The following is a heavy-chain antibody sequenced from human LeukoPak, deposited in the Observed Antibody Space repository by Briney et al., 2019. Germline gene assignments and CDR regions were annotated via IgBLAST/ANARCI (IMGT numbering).Heavy chain of an antibody. CDR3: ARQGIVGAKRGGWFDY. J-gene: IGHJ4*02. V-gene: IGHV3-33*01. CDR2: IWYDGSNE. Sequence: GRSLRLSCAASGFTFSSYGMHWVRQAPGKGLEWVAVIWYDGSNENYADSVKGRFTISRDNSKKTMYLQMNSLRAEDTAVYYCARQGIVGAKRGGWFDYWGQGTLVTVFS. CDR1: GFTFSSYG. D-gene: IGHD1-26*01.